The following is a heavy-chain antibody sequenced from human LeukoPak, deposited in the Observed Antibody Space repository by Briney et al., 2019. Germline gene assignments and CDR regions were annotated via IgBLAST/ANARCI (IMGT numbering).Heavy chain of an antibody. V-gene: IGHV3-23*01. D-gene: IGHD3-10*01. CDR1: GFTFSSYA. J-gene: IGHJ6*02. CDR2: ISGSGGST. CDR3: ANHYPSSYYYGMDV. Sequence: GGSLRLSCAASGFTFSSYAMGWVRQAPGKGLEWVSAISGSGGSTYYADSVKGRFTISRDNSKNTLYLQMNSLRAEDTAVYYCANHYPSSYYYGMDVWGQGTTVTVSS.